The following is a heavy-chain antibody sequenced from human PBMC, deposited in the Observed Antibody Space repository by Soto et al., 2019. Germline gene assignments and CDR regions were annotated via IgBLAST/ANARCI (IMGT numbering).Heavy chain of an antibody. CDR2: ISPYNGNT. CDR1: GYRFTSNG. Sequence: QVQLVQSGAEVKKPGASVKVSCKASGYRFTSNGISWVRQAPGQGLEWMGWISPYNGNTNYAQKFQGGVIMTTDTPICLSNTELSSLPSDDTAVYYRARYLVGSSLDYWGQGALVTVSS. CDR3: ARYLVGSSLDY. V-gene: IGHV1-18*01. J-gene: IGHJ4*02. D-gene: IGHD1-26*01.